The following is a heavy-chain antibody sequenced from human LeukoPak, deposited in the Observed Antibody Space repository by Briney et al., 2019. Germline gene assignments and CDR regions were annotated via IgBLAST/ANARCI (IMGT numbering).Heavy chain of an antibody. Sequence: SETLSLTCTVSGASISRTSYYWGWIRQTPGKGLEWIGTVYYSGSTNYNPSLKSRVTISVDTSKNQFSLKLSSVTAADTAVYYCARHFEMATYDYWGQGTLVTVSS. J-gene: IGHJ4*02. CDR3: ARHFEMATYDY. V-gene: IGHV4-61*05. CDR1: GASISRTSYY. D-gene: IGHD3-9*01. CDR2: VYYSGST.